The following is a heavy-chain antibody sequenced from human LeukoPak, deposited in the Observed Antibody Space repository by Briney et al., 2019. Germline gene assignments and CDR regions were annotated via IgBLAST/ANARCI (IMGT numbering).Heavy chain of an antibody. J-gene: IGHJ4*02. V-gene: IGHV2-26*01. D-gene: IGHD3-16*02. CDR1: GFSLSNARMG. CDR2: IFSNDEK. CDR3: ARILYDFPSIPPWVWGSYRYGYYFDY. Sequence: RESGPTLVNPTETLTLTCTVSGFSLSNARMGVSWIRQPPGKALEWLAHIFSNDEKSYSTSLKSRLTISKDTSKSQVVLTMTNMDPVDTATYYCARILYDFPSIPPWVWGSYRYGYYFDYWGQGTLVTVSS.